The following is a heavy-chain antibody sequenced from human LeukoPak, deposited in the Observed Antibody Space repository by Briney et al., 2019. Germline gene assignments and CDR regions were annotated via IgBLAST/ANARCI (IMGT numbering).Heavy chain of an antibody. D-gene: IGHD4-17*01. J-gene: IGHJ4*02. CDR3: TRNYGDYAHFDY. V-gene: IGHV1-18*04. CDR1: GYTFTAYS. CDR2: IRVHNGNT. Sequence: ASVKVSCRTSGYTFTAYSLHWVRQAPGQGLEWMGWIRVHNGNTNYEQKFQGRITMTTDTSTSTAYMELRSLRSDDTAVYYCTRNYGDYAHFDYWGQGSLVTVSS.